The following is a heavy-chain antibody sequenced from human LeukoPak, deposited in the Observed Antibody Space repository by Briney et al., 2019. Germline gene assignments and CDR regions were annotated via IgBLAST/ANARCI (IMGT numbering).Heavy chain of an antibody. Sequence: GGSLRLSCAASGFTFSSYWMHWVRQAPGKGLVWVSRINSDGSSTSYADSVKGRLTISRDNAKNTLYLQMNSLRAEDTAVYYCAREVAVAAFDIWGQGTMVTVSS. CDR3: AREVAVAAFDI. CDR2: INSDGSST. CDR1: GFTFSSYW. V-gene: IGHV3-74*01. J-gene: IGHJ3*02. D-gene: IGHD6-19*01.